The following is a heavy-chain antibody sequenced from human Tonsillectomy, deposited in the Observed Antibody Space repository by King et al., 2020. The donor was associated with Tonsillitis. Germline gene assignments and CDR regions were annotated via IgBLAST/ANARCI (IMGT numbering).Heavy chain of an antibody. J-gene: IGHJ5*02. CDR2: IYFSGST. Sequence: QLQESGPGLVKPSETLSLTCTVSGCSISSDYWSWIRQPPGKGLEWIGYIYFSGSTTYNLSLPSPVSIAVDTSKKQSSLKLSSVTATDTAVYYRARDRRCYGDYVRWFDPWGQGTLVTVSS. CDR1: GCSISSDY. CDR3: ARDRRCYGDYVRWFDP. D-gene: IGHD4-17*01. V-gene: IGHV4-59*01.